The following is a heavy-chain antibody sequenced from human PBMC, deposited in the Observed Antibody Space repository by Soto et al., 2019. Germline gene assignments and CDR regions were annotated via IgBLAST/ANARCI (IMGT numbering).Heavy chain of an antibody. CDR1: GFTFSSYA. Sequence: GGSLRLSCAASGFTFSSYAMNWVRQAPGKGLEWVSDISYSGGSTYYADSVKGRFTIPRDNSKNTLHLQMNTLRAEDTAVYYCAKDRARGYCTSTGCYGDFYYYMDVWGIGTTVTVS. J-gene: IGHJ6*03. V-gene: IGHV3-23*01. CDR2: ISYSGGST. CDR3: AKDRARGYCTSTGCYGDFYYYMDV. D-gene: IGHD2-2*01.